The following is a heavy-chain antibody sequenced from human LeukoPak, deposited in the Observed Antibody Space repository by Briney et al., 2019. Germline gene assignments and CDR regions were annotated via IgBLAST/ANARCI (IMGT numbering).Heavy chain of an antibody. V-gene: IGHV4-39*07. CDR1: GGSISSSSYY. J-gene: IGHJ5*02. D-gene: IGHD3-16*01. Sequence: KSSETLSLTCTVSGGSISSSSYYWGWIRQPPGKGLEWIGSIYYSGSTYYNPSLKSRVTISVDTSKNQFSLKLSSVTVADTAVYYCARRGVMRWFDPWGQGTLVTVSS. CDR2: IYYSGST. CDR3: ARRGVMRWFDP.